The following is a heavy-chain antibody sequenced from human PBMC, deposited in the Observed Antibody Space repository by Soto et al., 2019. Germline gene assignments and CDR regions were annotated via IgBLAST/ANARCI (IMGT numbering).Heavy chain of an antibody. CDR2: IIPIFGTA. Sequence: SVKVSCKASGYTFTTHAMHWVRQAPGQSLEWMGGIIPIFGTANYAQKFQGRVTITADESTSTAYMELSSLRSEDTAVYYCARPIAVAASYYYGMDVWGQGTTVTVSS. D-gene: IGHD6-19*01. CDR1: GYTFTTHA. V-gene: IGHV1-69*13. CDR3: ARPIAVAASYYYGMDV. J-gene: IGHJ6*02.